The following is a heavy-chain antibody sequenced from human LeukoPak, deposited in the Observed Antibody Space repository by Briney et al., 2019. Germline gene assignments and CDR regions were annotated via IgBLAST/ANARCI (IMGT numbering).Heavy chain of an antibody. Sequence: PGGSLRLSCAASGFTFSSYAMRWVGQGPGKGLEWVAYIAHHGSNKYYADSVKGRFTISRDNSKRTLYLQMNNLRADDTAVYYCAKDGSLSCTDWGQGALVTVSS. CDR3: AKDGSLSCTD. D-gene: IGHD3-10*01. V-gene: IGHV3-30*02. J-gene: IGHJ4*02. CDR1: GFTFSSYA. CDR2: IAHHGSNK.